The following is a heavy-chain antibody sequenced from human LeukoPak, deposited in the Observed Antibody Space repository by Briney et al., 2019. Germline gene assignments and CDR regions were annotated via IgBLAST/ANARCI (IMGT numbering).Heavy chain of an antibody. CDR3: ATARTYDYWSGSAYYYMDV. CDR1: GGTFSSYA. Sequence: SVKVSCKASGGTFSSYAISWVRQAPGQGLEWMGRIIPILGIANYAQKFQGRVTITADISTDTVYMELSSLRSEDTAVYYCATARTYDYWSGSAYYYMDVWGKGTTVIVSS. CDR2: IIPILGIA. V-gene: IGHV1-69*04. D-gene: IGHD3-3*01. J-gene: IGHJ6*03.